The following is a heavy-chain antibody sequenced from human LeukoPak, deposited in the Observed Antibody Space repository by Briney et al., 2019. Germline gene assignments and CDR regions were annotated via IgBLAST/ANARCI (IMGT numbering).Heavy chain of an antibody. CDR2: IYYSGST. V-gene: IGHV4-39*01. CDR3: ARLWLVQGFDY. D-gene: IGHD6-19*01. CDR1: GGSISSSSYY. Sequence: SETLSLTCTVSGGSISSSSYYWGWIRQPPGKRLEWIGSIYYSGSTYYNPSLKSRVTISVDTSKNQFSLKLSSVTAADTAVYYCARLWLVQGFDYWGQGTLVTVSS. J-gene: IGHJ4*02.